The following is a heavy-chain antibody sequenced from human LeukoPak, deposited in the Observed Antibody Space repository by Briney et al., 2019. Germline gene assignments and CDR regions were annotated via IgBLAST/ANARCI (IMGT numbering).Heavy chain of an antibody. CDR3: ASLGIAVAAIEEDY. Sequence: GGSLRLSCAASGFTFSSYSMNWVRQAPGKELEWVSYISSSGSTIYYADSVKGRFTISRDNAKKSLYLQMNSLRAEDTAVYYCASLGIAVAAIEEDYWGQGTLVTVSS. J-gene: IGHJ4*02. V-gene: IGHV3-48*04. CDR1: GFTFSSYS. CDR2: ISSSGSTI. D-gene: IGHD6-19*01.